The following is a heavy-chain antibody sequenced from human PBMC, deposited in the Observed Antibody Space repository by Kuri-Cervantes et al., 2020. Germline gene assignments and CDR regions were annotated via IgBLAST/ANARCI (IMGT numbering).Heavy chain of an antibody. Sequence: ASVKVSCKASGYTFTSYAMHWVRQAPGQRLEWMGWINAGNGNTKYSQKFQGRVTITRDTSASTAYMELSSLRSEDTAVYYCARGEKFSGYSSSWYGLWGQGTLVTVSS. CDR2: INAGNGNT. D-gene: IGHD6-13*01. CDR3: ARGEKFSGYSSSWYGL. J-gene: IGHJ4*02. CDR1: GYTFTSYA. V-gene: IGHV1-3*01.